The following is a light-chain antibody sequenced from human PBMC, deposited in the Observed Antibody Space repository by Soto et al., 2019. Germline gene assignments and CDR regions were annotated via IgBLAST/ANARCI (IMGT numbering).Light chain of an antibody. Sequence: EIVLTQSPGTLSLSPGERATLSCRASQSVSSNYLTWYQQKPGQAPSLLIYGASSRATAIPDRFSGSGSGTDFALTISRLEPEDFAVYYCQQYGSSPLYTFGQGTKLEIK. V-gene: IGKV3-20*01. J-gene: IGKJ2*01. CDR3: QQYGSSPLYT. CDR1: QSVSSNY. CDR2: GAS.